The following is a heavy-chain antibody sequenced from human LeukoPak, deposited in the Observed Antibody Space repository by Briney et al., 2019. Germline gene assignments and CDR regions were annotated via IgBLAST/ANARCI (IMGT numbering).Heavy chain of an antibody. CDR1: GFTFKAYW. CDR2: IQQDGSEK. V-gene: IGHV3-7*01. D-gene: IGHD5-18*01. Sequence: GSLRLSCEASGFTFKAYWMSWVRQAPGTGLEWVANIQQDGSEKNYVDSVKGRFTISRDNARNSLYLEMNSLRAEDTAVYYCARLRYTYGKNFDYWGQGTLVTVSS. CDR3: ARLRYTYGKNFDY. J-gene: IGHJ4*02.